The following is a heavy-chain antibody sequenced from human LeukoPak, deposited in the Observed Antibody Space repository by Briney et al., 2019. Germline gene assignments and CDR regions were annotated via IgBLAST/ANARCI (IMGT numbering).Heavy chain of an antibody. CDR2: INAGNGNT. CDR3: ARDALYSSSWYGFDY. J-gene: IGHJ4*02. CDR1: GYTFTSYA. V-gene: IGHV1-3*01. D-gene: IGHD6-13*01. Sequence: ASVKVSCKASGYTFTSYAMHWVRQAPGQRLEWMGWINAGNGNTKYSQKFQGRVTITRDTSASTAYMELSSLRSEDTAVYYRARDALYSSSWYGFDYWGQGTLVTVSS.